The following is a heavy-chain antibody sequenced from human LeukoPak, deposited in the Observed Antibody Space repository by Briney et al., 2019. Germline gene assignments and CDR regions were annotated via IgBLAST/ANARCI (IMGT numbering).Heavy chain of an antibody. CDR1: GFTFSSYG. D-gene: IGHD1-26*01. CDR2: IRYDGSNK. Sequence: GGSLRLSCAASGFTFSSYGMHWVRQAPGKGLEWVAFIRYDGSNKYYADSVKGRFTISRDNSKNTLYLQMNSLRAEDTAVYYCAKLDLLVGATPRYFDYWGQGTLVTVSS. V-gene: IGHV3-30*02. J-gene: IGHJ4*02. CDR3: AKLDLLVGATPRYFDY.